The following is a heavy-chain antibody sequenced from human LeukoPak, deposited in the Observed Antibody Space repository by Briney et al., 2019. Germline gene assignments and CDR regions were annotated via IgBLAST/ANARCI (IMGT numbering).Heavy chain of an antibody. Sequence: SETLSLTCTVSGGSISSGSYYWDWIRQPPGKGLEWIGNILYSGTTYYNPSLKSRVTISIDTSKNQFSLKLSSVTAADTAVYYCARATGVWFDPWGQGTLVTVSS. V-gene: IGHV4-39*07. D-gene: IGHD7-27*01. CDR1: GGSISSGSYY. CDR3: ARATGVWFDP. J-gene: IGHJ5*02. CDR2: ILYSGTT.